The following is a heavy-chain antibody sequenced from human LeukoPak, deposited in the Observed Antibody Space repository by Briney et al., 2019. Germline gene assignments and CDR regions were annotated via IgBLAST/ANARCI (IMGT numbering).Heavy chain of an antibody. CDR2: IYYSGST. CDR3: ARQTYSYGPYYFDY. J-gene: IGHJ4*02. Sequence: SETLSLTCTVSGGFISSSSYYWGWIRQPPGKGLEWIGSIYYSGSTYYNPSLKSRVTISVDTSKNQFSLKLSSVTAADTAVYYCARQTYSYGPYYFDYWGQGTLVTVSS. CDR1: GGFISSSSYY. D-gene: IGHD5-18*01. V-gene: IGHV4-39*01.